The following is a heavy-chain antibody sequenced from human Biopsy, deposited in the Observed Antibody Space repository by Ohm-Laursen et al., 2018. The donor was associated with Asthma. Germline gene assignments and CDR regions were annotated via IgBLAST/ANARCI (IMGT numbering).Heavy chain of an antibody. J-gene: IGHJ6*02. V-gene: IGHV3-30*03. CDR2: VTYDGISQ. Sequence: SLRLSCAAPGFTFSNYGMHWVRQVEGKGLDWVAVVTYDGISQYYAESVKGRFTISRDNSRNTLNLQMNSVRPDDTAVYFCARERAGVLGSYNGMDVWGPGTTVSVSS. CDR3: ARERAGVLGSYNGMDV. CDR1: GFTFSNYG. D-gene: IGHD2-8*01.